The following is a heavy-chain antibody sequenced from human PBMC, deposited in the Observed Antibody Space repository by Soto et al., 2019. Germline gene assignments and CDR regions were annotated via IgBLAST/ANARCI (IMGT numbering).Heavy chain of an antibody. D-gene: IGHD1-7*01. CDR3: AGYNWNYYFDP. V-gene: IGHV4-61*01. CDR2: IYHSGST. J-gene: IGHJ5*02. CDR1: GGSVRDGSYY. Sequence: SETLSLTCTVSGGSVRDGSYYWAWPRQPPGKGLEWIGHIYHSGSTIYNPTLKSRVTISKYTSKSQFSLNLNSMTAADTAVYYCAGYNWNYYFDPWGQGTLVTVSS.